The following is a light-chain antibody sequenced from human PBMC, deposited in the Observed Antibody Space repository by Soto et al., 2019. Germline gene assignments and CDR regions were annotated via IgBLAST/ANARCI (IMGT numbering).Light chain of an antibody. J-gene: IGKJ4*01. V-gene: IGKV3-20*01. CDR1: QSVGKNY. CDR2: GAS. CDR3: QQYATDPLT. Sequence: EIVLTQSPGTLSLSQGEGATLSCRASQSVGKNYLDWYQLTSGQAPRLLIHGASNRARGIPERFSGSGSGTDFTLTISRLEPEDCVAYFCQQYATDPLTFGGGTKLEIK.